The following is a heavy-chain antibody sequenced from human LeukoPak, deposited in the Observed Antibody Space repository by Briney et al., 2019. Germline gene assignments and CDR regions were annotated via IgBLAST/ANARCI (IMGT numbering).Heavy chain of an antibody. CDR2: INPNSGGT. CDR3: ARKLPGEAAAGTEDYYYYYMDV. V-gene: IGHV1-2*02. J-gene: IGHJ6*03. CDR1: GYTFTGYY. Sequence: ASVKVSCKASGYTFTGYYMHWVRQAPGQGLEWMGWINPNSGGTNYAQKFQGRVTMTRDTSISTAYVELGRLRSDDTAVYYCARKLPGEAAAGTEDYYYYYMDVWGKGTTVTVSS. D-gene: IGHD6-13*01.